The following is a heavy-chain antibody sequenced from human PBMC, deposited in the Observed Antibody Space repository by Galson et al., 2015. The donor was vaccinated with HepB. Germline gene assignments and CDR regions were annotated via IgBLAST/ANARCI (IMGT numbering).Heavy chain of an antibody. CDR3: VRAKWLVQRYFDL. CDR2: IVPVLEVS. Sequence: SVKVSCKASGGTFSTYTVSWVQQAPGQGLEWMGRIVPVLEVSSYAQKFQGRVKIIADKSTSTVYMQLSSLRSEDTAVYYCVRAKWLVQRYFDLWGRGTLVTVSS. J-gene: IGHJ2*01. V-gene: IGHV1-69*02. CDR1: GGTFSTYT. D-gene: IGHD6-19*01.